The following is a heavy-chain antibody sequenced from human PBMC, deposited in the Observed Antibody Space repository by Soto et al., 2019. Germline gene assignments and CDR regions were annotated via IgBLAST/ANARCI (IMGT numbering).Heavy chain of an antibody. CDR1: GGSFSGYY. CDR2: INHSGST. CDR3: ARGLATYYYYYGMDV. V-gene: IGHV4-34*01. J-gene: IGHJ6*02. Sequence: SATLSLTCAVYGGSFSGYYWSWIRQPPGQGLEWSGEINHSGSTNYNPSLKSRVTTSVDTSKNQFSLKLSSVTAADTAVYYCARGLATYYYYYGMDVWGQGTTVTVSS.